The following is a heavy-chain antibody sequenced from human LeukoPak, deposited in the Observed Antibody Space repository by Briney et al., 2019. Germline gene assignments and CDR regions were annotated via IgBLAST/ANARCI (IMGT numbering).Heavy chain of an antibody. CDR3: ARGYYYHR. CDR1: GGSVSSGNSY. D-gene: IGHD3-22*01. J-gene: IGHJ4*02. CDR2: IYADGSS. V-gene: IGHV4-61*02. Sequence: SETLSLTCTVSGGSVSSGNSYWNWIRQPAGKGLEWIGRIYADGSSTYNPSLKSRVTISVDSSKNQFSLRLSSMTAADTAVYYCARGYYYHRWGQGTLVTVSS.